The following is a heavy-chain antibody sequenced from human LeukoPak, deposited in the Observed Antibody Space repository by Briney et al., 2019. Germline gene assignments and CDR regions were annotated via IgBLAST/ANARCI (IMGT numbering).Heavy chain of an antibody. CDR2: VNPNSGGT. CDR1: GYTFTGYY. Sequence: ASVKVSCKASGYTFTGYYMHWVRQAPGRGLEWMGWVNPNSGGTNYAQKFQGRVTMTRDTSISTAYMELSRLRSDDTAVYYCARERRGGATIFLEFDPWGQGTLVIVSS. V-gene: IGHV1-2*02. CDR3: ARERRGGATIFLEFDP. J-gene: IGHJ5*02. D-gene: IGHD3-9*01.